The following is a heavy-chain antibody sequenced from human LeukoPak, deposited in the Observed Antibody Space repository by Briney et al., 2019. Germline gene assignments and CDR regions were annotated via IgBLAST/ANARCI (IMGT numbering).Heavy chain of an antibody. CDR3: ARHGTISSESYFDY. J-gene: IGHJ4*02. CDR1: GGSISSYY. V-gene: IGHV4-59*08. CDR2: IHNSGRT. Sequence: SETLSLACTVSGGSISSYYWSWIRQSPGKGLEWIGYIHNSGRTNYNPSLKSRVTGFVDTSKNQVSLRLSSVTAADTAVYYCARHGTISSESYFDYWGQGALVTVSS. D-gene: IGHD1-14*01.